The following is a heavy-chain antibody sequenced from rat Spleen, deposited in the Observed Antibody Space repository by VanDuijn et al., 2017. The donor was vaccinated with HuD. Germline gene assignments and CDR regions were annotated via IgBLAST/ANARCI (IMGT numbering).Heavy chain of an antibody. J-gene: IGHJ3*01. Sequence: EVQLVESGGGLVQPGRSLKLSCAASGFTFSNYYMAWVRQAPTKGLEWVASIVYDGSSTYYRDSVKGRFTISRDNAKSTLSLQMNSLRAEDAATYDCAKDTATTEGIVVNWFVYWGQGTLVTVSS. V-gene: IGHV5S10*01. D-gene: IGHD1-11*01. CDR1: GFTFSNYY. CDR3: AKDTATTEGIVVNWFVY. CDR2: IVYDGSST.